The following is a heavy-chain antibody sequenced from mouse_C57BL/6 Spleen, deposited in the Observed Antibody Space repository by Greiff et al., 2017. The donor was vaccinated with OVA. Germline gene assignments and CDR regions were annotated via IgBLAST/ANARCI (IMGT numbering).Heavy chain of an antibody. CDR3: ARRDYGSSSLDY. Sequence: QVHVKQSGPELVKPGASVKLSCKASGYTFTSYDINWVKQRPGQGLEWIGWIYPRGGSTKYNEKFKGKATLTVDTSSSTAYMELHSQTSEDSAVYFCARRDYGSSSLDYWGQGTTLTVSS. D-gene: IGHD1-1*01. V-gene: IGHV1-85*01. CDR2: IYPRGGST. CDR1: GYTFTSYD. J-gene: IGHJ2*01.